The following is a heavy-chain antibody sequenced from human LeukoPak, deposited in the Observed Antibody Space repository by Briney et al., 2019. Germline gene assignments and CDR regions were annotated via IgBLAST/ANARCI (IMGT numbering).Heavy chain of an antibody. V-gene: IGHV1-69*05. CDR3: ARHLEGGSGSNAFDI. J-gene: IGHJ3*02. Sequence: SVKVSCKASGGTFSSYAISWVRQAPGQGLEWMGGIISIFGTANYAQKFQGRVTITTDESTSTAYMELSSLRSEDTAVYYCARHLEGGSGSNAFDIWGQGTMVTVSS. CDR1: GGTFSSYA. D-gene: IGHD3-10*01. CDR2: IISIFGTA.